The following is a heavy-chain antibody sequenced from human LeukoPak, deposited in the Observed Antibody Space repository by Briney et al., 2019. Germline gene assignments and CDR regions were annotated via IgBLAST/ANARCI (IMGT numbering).Heavy chain of an antibody. J-gene: IGHJ4*02. CDR1: GGSISSSSYY. V-gene: IGHV4-39*01. CDR2: IYYSGST. CDR3: ESYCSGGSCYGGLMTTVTTEVDY. D-gene: IGHD2-15*01. Sequence: SETLSLTCTVSGGSISSSSYYWGWIRQPPGKGLEWIGSIYYSGSTYYNPSLKSRVTISVDTSKNQFSLKLSSVTAADTAVYYCESYCSGGSCYGGLMTTVTTEVDYWGQGTLVTVSS.